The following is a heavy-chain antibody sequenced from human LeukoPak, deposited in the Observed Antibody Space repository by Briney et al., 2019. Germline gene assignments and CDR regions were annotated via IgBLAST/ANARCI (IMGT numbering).Heavy chain of an antibody. CDR2: IYYSGST. CDR3: ARGRTGTTLLPYFFDY. V-gene: IGHV4-30-4*01. J-gene: IGHJ4*02. D-gene: IGHD1-14*01. CDR1: GGCISSGDYY. Sequence: PSEALSLTCTVSGGCISSGDYYWSWMRQPPGKGLEWIGYIYYSGSTYYNPSLKSRVTISVDTSKNQFSLKLSSVTAADTAVYYCARGRTGTTLLPYFFDYWGQGTLVTVSS.